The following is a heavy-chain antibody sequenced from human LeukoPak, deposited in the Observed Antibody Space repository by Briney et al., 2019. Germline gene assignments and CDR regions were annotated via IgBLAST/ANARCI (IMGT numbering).Heavy chain of an antibody. CDR3: AKPGHGCGWYGNFDQ. CDR2: ISGNGVST. J-gene: IGHJ4*02. D-gene: IGHD6-19*01. V-gene: IGHV3-23*01. Sequence: GAPLRLSCAASGFTFSSYALSWVRQAPGTGLEWVSAISGNGVSTFYADSVKGRFTISRDNSKNTLYLQMNSLRPEDAAVYYCAKPGHGCGWYGNFDQWGQGTLVTVSS. CDR1: GFTFSSYA.